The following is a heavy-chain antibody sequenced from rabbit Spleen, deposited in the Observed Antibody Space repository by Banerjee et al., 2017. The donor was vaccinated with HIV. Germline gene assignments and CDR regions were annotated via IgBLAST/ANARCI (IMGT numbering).Heavy chain of an antibody. CDR3: ARDTGTSFSSYGMDL. D-gene: IGHD7-1*01. V-gene: IGHV1S40*01. CDR1: GFDFSSSDY. J-gene: IGHJ6*01. CDR2: IVGSSSGFT. Sequence: QSLEESGGDLVKPEGSLTLTYTASGFDFSSSDYMCWVRQAPGKGLEWISCIVGSSSGFTYSATWATGRFTISKTSSTTVTLQMTSLTVADTATYFCARDTGTSFSSYGMDLWGPGTLVTVS.